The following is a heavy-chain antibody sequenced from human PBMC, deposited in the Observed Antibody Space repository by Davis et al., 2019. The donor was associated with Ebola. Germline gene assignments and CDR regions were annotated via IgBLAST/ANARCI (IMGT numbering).Heavy chain of an antibody. J-gene: IGHJ6*03. CDR3: ASHHDPNFYYMDV. CDR2: IFPGDSDT. CDR1: GYSFTGYW. V-gene: IGHV5-51*01. Sequence: PGGSLRLSCKGSGYSFTGYWIGWVRQMPGKGLEWMGIIFPGDSDTRYSPSFQGQVTISADKSISTAYLQWSSLKASDTAIYYCASHHDPNFYYMDVWGKGTTVTVSS.